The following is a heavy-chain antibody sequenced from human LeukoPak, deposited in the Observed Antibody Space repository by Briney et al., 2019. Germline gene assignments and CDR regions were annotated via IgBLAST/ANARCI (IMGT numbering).Heavy chain of an antibody. D-gene: IGHD1-26*01. CDR2: ISAYNGNT. Sequence: ASVKVSCKASGYIFTSYGISWVRQAPGQGPEWMGWISAYNGNTNYAQNLQGRVTMTTDTSTSTAYMELRSLRSDDTAVYYCVRDVGVNLVGHTTPFDYWGQGTLVTVSS. CDR1: GYIFTSYG. V-gene: IGHV1-18*01. CDR3: VRDVGVNLVGHTTPFDY. J-gene: IGHJ4*02.